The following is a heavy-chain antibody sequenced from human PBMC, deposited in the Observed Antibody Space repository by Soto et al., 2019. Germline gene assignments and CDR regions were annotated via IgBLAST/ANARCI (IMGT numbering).Heavy chain of an antibody. D-gene: IGHD2-15*01. CDR1: GGSFSGYY. J-gene: IGHJ6*03. Sequence: QVQLQQWGAGLLKPSETLSLTCAVYGGSFSGYYWSWIRQPPGKGLEWIGEINHSGSTNYNPSLKSRVTISVDTSKNQFSLKLSSVTAADTAVYYCARGYCSGGRCTDYYYYYMDVWGKGTTVTVSS. CDR2: INHSGST. V-gene: IGHV4-34*01. CDR3: ARGYCSGGRCTDYYYYYMDV.